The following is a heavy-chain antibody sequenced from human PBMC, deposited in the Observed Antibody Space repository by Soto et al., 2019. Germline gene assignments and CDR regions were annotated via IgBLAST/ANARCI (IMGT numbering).Heavy chain of an antibody. Sequence: GGSLRLSCAASGFTFSSYSMNWVRQAPGKGLEWVSSISSSSSYIYYADSVKGRFTISRDNAKNSLYLQMNSLRAEDTAVYYCARDIPTYYYDSSGYPIDYWGQGTLVTVSS. D-gene: IGHD3-22*01. J-gene: IGHJ4*02. V-gene: IGHV3-21*01. CDR2: ISSSSSYI. CDR3: ARDIPTYYYDSSGYPIDY. CDR1: GFTFSSYS.